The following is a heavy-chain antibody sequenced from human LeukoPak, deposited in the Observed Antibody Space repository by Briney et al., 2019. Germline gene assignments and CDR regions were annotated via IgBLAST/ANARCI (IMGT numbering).Heavy chain of an antibody. CDR2: IIPILGIA. CDR3: ARGAGYIYYYYGMDV. CDR1: GGTFSSYA. J-gene: IGHJ6*02. V-gene: IGHV1-69*04. D-gene: IGHD3-9*01. Sequence: SVKVSCKASGGTFSSYAISWVRQAPGQGLEWMGRIIPILGIANYAQKFQGRVTITADKSTSTAYMELSSLRSEDTAVYYCARGAGYIYYYYGMDVWGQGTTVTVSS.